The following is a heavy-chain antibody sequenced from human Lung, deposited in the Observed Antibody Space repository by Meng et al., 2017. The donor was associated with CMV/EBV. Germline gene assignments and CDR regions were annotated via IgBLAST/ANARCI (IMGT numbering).Heavy chain of an antibody. CDR3: AKELHSGWSYYFDY. J-gene: IGHJ4*02. V-gene: IGHV3-23*01. CDR1: GFTFRTYA. D-gene: IGHD6-19*01. CDR2: ISGSGGTT. Sequence: GESLKISCAASGFTFRTYAMSWVRQVPGKGLEWVSSISGSGGTTHYVDSVKGRFTISKDTSRDTLYLQMNSLRAEDTAVYYCAKELHSGWSYYFDYWGQGXLVTVSS.